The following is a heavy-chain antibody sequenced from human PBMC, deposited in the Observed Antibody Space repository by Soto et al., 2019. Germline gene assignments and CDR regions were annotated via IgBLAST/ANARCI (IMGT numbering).Heavy chain of an antibody. V-gene: IGHV3-23*01. J-gene: IGHJ1*01. CDR1: GFIFGSYA. CDR3: AKDSPVGVPLLRDLHD. D-gene: IGHD2-15*01. Sequence: GGSLRLSCATSGFIFGSYAMNWVRQAPGKGLEWVSVISGSGDFTDYADSVKGRFTLSRDNSKNTVYLQMNSLRAEDTAVYYCAKDSPVGVPLLRDLHDWGQGTLVTVSS. CDR2: ISGSGDFT.